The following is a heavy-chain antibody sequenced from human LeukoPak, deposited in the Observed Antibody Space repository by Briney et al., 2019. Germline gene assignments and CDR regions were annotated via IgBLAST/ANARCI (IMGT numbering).Heavy chain of an antibody. CDR3: AKPGDKRYYYYYYMDV. Sequence: PGGSLRLPCAASGFTFSSYAMSWVRQAPGKGLEWVSAISGSGGSTYYADSVKGRFTISRDNSKNTLYLQMNSLRAEDTAVYYCAKPGDKRYYYYYYMDVWGKGTPVTVSS. CDR1: GFTFSSYA. V-gene: IGHV3-23*01. CDR2: ISGSGGST. D-gene: IGHD7-27*01. J-gene: IGHJ6*03.